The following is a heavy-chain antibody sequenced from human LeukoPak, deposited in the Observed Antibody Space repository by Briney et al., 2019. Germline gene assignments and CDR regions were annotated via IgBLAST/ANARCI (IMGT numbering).Heavy chain of an antibody. J-gene: IGHJ4*02. D-gene: IGHD6-6*01. CDR2: IIPIFGTA. CDR3: AREVEYSSSYFDY. CDR1: GGTFSSYA. Sequence: ASVKVSCKASGGTFSSYAISWVRQAPGQGLEWMGGIIPIFGTANYAQKFQGRVTITADESTSTAYIELSSLRSEDTAVYYCAREVEYSSSYFDYWGQGTLVTVSS. V-gene: IGHV1-69*13.